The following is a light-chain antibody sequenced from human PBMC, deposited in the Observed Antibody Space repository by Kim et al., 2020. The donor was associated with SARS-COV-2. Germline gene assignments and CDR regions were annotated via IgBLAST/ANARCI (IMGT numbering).Light chain of an antibody. CDR1: QDIRSF. Sequence: ASFVAKFTITCLASQDIRSFLSWYQHKPGPAPKLLIIYAADLESGVPSMFSGGGSGTDFTFTITSLRPEDVATYYCQQYNYLPLTFGGGTKVDIK. V-gene: IGKV1-33*01. CDR3: QQYNYLPLT. J-gene: IGKJ4*01. CDR2: YAA.